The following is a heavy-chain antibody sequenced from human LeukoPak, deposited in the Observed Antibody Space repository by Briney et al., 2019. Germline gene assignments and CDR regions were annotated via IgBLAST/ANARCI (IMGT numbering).Heavy chain of an antibody. CDR3: ARDSRMNYYAS. D-gene: IGHD3-3*01. J-gene: IGHJ5*01. Sequence: GGSLRLSCTASGFTFNDYWMTWVRQTPGKGLEWLANINEDGSAKNYMDSVKGRFTISRDNAVNSLYLQMNSLRAEDTAMYYCARDSRMNYYASWGRGTLVTVSS. CDR1: GFTFNDYW. CDR2: INEDGSAK. V-gene: IGHV3-7*01.